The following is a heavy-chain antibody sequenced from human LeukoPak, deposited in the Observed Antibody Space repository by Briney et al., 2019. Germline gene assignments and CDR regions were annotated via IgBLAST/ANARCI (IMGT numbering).Heavy chain of an antibody. D-gene: IGHD3-10*01. J-gene: IGHJ3*02. CDR3: AAGITLVRGGTFDI. CDR2: VTSKTNSYST. Sequence: GGPLRLSXAASGFTFSGFIIHWVRQAPGKGLEWSGRVTSKTNSYSTAYAASVKGRFTVSRDDSKKTAYLQMNSLKTEDTAVYYCAAGITLVRGGTFDIWGQGTMVIVSS. CDR1: GFTFSGFI. V-gene: IGHV3-73*01.